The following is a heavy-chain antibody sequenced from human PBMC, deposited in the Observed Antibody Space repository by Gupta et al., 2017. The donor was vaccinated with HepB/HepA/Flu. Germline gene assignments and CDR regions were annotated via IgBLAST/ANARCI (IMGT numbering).Heavy chain of an antibody. CDR2: INHSGST. J-gene: IGHJ6*03. V-gene: IGHV4-34*01. CDR3: ARGNSYGYYYYYYMDV. Sequence: QVQLQQWGAGLLKPSETLSLTCAVYGGSFSGYYWSWIRQPPGKGLEWIGEINHSGSTNYNPSLKSRVTISVDTSKNQFSLKLSSVTAADTAVDYCARGNSYGYYYYYYMDVWGKGTTVTVSS. CDR1: GGSFSGYY. D-gene: IGHD5-18*01.